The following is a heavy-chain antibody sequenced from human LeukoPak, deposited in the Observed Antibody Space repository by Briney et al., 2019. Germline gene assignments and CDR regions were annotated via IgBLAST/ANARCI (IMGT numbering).Heavy chain of an antibody. CDR3: AKEEQWLVRAPDY. CDR2: ISYDGSNK. V-gene: IGHV3-30*04. D-gene: IGHD6-19*01. CDR1: GFTFGDYA. J-gene: IGHJ4*02. Sequence: PGGSLRLSCTASGFTFGDYAMSWVRQAPGKGLEWVAVISYDGSNKYYADSVKGRFTISRDNSKNTLYLQMNSLRAEDTAVYYCAKEEQWLVRAPDYWGQGTLVTVSS.